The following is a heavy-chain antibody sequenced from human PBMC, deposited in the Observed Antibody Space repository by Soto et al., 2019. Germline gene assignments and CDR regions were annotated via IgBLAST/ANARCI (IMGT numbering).Heavy chain of an antibody. CDR1: GFICSSYD. CDR2: ILVDGRT. D-gene: IGHD2-8*02. Sequence: AGGSLRLSCAASGFICSSYDMSWVRQAPGKGLEWVSTILVDGRTFYVDSVKGRFTISRDSSKNTVYLQMNSLTAGDTALYYCAKATATGGGAFDICGQGTMVTVSS. J-gene: IGHJ3*02. CDR3: AKATATGGGAFDI. V-gene: IGHV3-23*01.